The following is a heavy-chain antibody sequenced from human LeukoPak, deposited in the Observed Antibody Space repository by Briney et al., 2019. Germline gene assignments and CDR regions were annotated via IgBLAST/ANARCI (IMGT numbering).Heavy chain of an antibody. Sequence: QSGGSLRLSCAASGFTFSSYAMSWVRQAPGKGLEWVSAISGSGGSTYYADSVKGRFTISRDNSKNTLYLQMNSLRAEDTAVYYCAKPKAGSGYTFQHCGQGTLVTVSS. V-gene: IGHV3-23*01. D-gene: IGHD3-22*01. CDR3: AKPKAGSGYTFQH. J-gene: IGHJ1*01. CDR1: GFTFSSYA. CDR2: ISGSGGST.